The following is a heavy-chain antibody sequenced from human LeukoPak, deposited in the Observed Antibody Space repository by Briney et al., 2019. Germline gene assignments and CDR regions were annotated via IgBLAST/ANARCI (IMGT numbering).Heavy chain of an antibody. CDR1: GFTFSSYA. D-gene: IGHD3-10*01. CDR2: ISYDGSNK. Sequence: GRSLRLSCAASGFTFSSYAMHWVRQAPGKGLEWVAVISYDGSNKYYADSVKGRFTISRDNSKNTLYLQMNSLRAEDTAVYYCALLWFGELPWFDPWGQGTLVTVSS. V-gene: IGHV3-30*04. CDR3: ALLWFGELPWFDP. J-gene: IGHJ5*02.